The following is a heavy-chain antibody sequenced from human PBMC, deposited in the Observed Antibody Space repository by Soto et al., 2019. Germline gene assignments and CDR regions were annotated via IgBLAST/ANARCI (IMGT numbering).Heavy chain of an antibody. CDR1: GGTFSSYA. Sequence: QVQLVQSGAEVKKPGSSVKVSCKASGGTFSSYAISWVRQAPGQGLEWMGGIIPIFGTANYAQKFQGRVTITADESTSTAYMELSSLRSEDTAVYYCARDNSSMDYGGYYYYGMDVWGQGTTVTVSS. J-gene: IGHJ6*02. D-gene: IGHD3-16*01. CDR2: IIPIFGTA. V-gene: IGHV1-69*01. CDR3: ARDNSSMDYGGYYYYGMDV.